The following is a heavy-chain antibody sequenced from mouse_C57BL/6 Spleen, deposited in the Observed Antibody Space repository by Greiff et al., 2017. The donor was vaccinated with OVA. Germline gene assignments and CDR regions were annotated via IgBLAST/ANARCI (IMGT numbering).Heavy chain of an antibody. J-gene: IGHJ2*01. V-gene: IGHV1-81*01. D-gene: IGHD1-1*01. CDR1: GYTFTSYG. CDR3: ARLGSNPYYFDY. CDR2: IYPRSGNT. Sequence: QVQLKESGAELARPGASVKLSCKASGYTFTSYGISWVKQRTGQGLEWIGEIYPRSGNTYYNEKFKGKATLTADKSSSTAYMELRSLTSEDSAVYFYARLGSNPYYFDYWGQGTTLTVSS.